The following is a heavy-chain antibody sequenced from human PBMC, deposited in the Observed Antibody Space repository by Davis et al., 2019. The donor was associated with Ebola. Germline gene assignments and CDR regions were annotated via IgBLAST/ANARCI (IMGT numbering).Heavy chain of an antibody. J-gene: IGHJ5*02. CDR1: GGSFSGYY. D-gene: IGHD1-1*01. Sequence: MPSETLSLTCAVYGGSFSGYYWSWVRQSPGKGLEWIGKVSHGGVADYNPSLKSHVALSVDTSKNPFSLKINSVTAADTAVYYCARTAKTSISQTGLGYTYFDAWGQGTVVTVSS. CDR3: ARTAKTSISQTGLGYTYFDA. CDR2: VSHGGVA. V-gene: IGHV4-34*01.